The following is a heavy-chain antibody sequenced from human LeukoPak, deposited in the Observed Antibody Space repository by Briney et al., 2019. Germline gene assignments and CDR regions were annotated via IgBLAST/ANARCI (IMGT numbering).Heavy chain of an antibody. CDR3: ASPRIGAFDI. V-gene: IGHV4-39*01. Sequence: PSETLSLTCTVSGGSISSSSYYWGWIRQPPGKGLEWIGSIYYTGSTHYNTSLKSRVTTSVDTSKNQFSLKLSSVTVADTAVYYCASPRIGAFDIWGQGTMVTVSS. J-gene: IGHJ3*02. D-gene: IGHD2-15*01. CDR1: GGSISSSSYY. CDR2: IYYTGST.